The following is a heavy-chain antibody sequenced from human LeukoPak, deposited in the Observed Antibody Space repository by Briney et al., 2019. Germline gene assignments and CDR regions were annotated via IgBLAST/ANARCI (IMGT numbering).Heavy chain of an antibody. CDR1: GFTFSNAW. J-gene: IGHJ5*02. Sequence: RGSLRLSCEASGFTFSNAWMSWVRQAPGKGLEWVGRIKSKTDGGTTDYAAPVKGRFTISRDDSKNTLYLQMNSLKSEDTAVYYGTREGSGALDAWGQGTLVTVSS. CDR2: IKSKTDGGTT. V-gene: IGHV3-15*01. CDR3: TREGSGALDA. D-gene: IGHD3-10*01.